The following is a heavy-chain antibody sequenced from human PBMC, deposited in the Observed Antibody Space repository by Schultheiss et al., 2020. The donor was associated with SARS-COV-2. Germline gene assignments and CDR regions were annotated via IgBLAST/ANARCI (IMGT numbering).Heavy chain of an antibody. D-gene: IGHD3-3*01. CDR3: AKELEYDFWSGYASGPFDY. CDR1: GFTFSSYG. V-gene: IGHV3-74*01. CDR2: INSDGSST. J-gene: IGHJ4*02. Sequence: GGSLRLSCAASGFTFSSYGMHWVRQAPGKGLVWVSRINSDGSSTSYADSVKGRFTISRDNAKNTLYLQMNSLRAEDTAIYYCAKELEYDFWSGYASGPFDYWGQGTLVTVSS.